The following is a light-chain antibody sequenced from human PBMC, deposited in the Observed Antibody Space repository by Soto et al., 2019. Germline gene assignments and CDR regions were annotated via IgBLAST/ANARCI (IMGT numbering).Light chain of an antibody. J-gene: IGLJ3*02. Sequence: QSALTQPRSVSGSPGQSVTLSCTGTSSDVGAYDYVSWYRQHPGKAPQLVIYGVKKRPSGVPDRFSGSKSGNTASLTISGLQAEDEADYYCCSYAGTYTLMFGGGTQLTVL. CDR3: CSYAGTYTLM. CDR2: GVK. V-gene: IGLV2-11*01. CDR1: SSDVGAYDY.